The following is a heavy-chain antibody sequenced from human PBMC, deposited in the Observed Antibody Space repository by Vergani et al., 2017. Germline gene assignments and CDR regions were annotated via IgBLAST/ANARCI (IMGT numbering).Heavy chain of an antibody. Sequence: QVQLVESGGGVVQPGRSLRLSCAASGFTFNQYGMHWVRQAPGKGLKWVAVTWYDGNNKQYADSVKVRFTISRDNSKSTMYLQMNSLRDEDTGVYYCARDLRLLYNRFDPWGQGTLVTVSS. CDR1: GFTFNQYG. V-gene: IGHV3-33*01. D-gene: IGHD1-14*01. CDR2: TWYDGNNK. CDR3: ARDLRLLYNRFDP. J-gene: IGHJ5*02.